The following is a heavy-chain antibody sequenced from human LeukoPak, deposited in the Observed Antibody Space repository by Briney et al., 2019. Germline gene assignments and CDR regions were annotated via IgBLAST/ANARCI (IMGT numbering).Heavy chain of an antibody. Sequence: GSSVKVSCKASGGTFSSYAISWVRQAPGQGLEWMGGNIPIFGTANYAQKFQGRVTITADESTSTAYMELSSLRSEDTAVYYCARSRAGGSYSSSWFWSSIYYWGQGTLVTVSS. V-gene: IGHV1-69*01. D-gene: IGHD6-13*01. CDR3: ARSRAGGSYSSSWFWSSIYY. CDR2: NIPIFGTA. CDR1: GGTFSSYA. J-gene: IGHJ4*02.